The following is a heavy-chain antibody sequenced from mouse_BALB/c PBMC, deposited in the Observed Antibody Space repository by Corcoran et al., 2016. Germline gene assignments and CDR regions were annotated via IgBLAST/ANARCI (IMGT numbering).Heavy chain of an antibody. V-gene: IGHV9-3-1*01. CDR1: GYTFTNYG. CDR3: AREPFAMDY. CDR2: INTYTGES. Sequence: QIQLVQSGPELNKPGETVKISCKASGYTFTNYGMNWVKQAPGKGLKWMGWINTYTGESTYADDFKGRFAFSLETSASTAYFQINNLKNEDTATYFCAREPFAMDYWGQGTSVTVSS. J-gene: IGHJ4*01.